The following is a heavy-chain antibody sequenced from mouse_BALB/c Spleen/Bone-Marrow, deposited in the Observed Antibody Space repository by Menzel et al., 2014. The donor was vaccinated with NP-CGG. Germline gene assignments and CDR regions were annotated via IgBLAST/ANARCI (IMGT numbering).Heavy chain of an antibody. CDR1: GFTFSSYT. Sequence: EVMLVESGGGLVQPGGSLKLSCAASGFTFSSYTVSWVRRTPEKRLEWVAYISNGGGSTYYPDTVKGRFTISRDNAKNTLYLQMSSLKSEDTAMYYCARQLGLRWAMDYWGQGTSVTISS. CDR3: ARQLGLRWAMDY. D-gene: IGHD3-1*01. J-gene: IGHJ4*01. V-gene: IGHV5-12-2*01. CDR2: ISNGGGST.